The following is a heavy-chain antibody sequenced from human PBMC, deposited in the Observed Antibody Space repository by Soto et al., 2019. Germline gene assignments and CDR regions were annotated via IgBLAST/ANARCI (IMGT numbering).Heavy chain of an antibody. Sequence: EVQLVESGGGLVQPGGSLRLSCVASGITFSRYRMSWVRQAPGKGLEWVANIKQDGSEKHYVDSVNGRFTISRDNAKNSLYLERKSLRDEDTAMYYCARDGDPPFRGGWPWFDPWGQGTLVNVSS. D-gene: IGHD6-19*01. J-gene: IGHJ5*02. V-gene: IGHV3-7*01. CDR1: GITFSRYR. CDR2: IKQDGSEK. CDR3: ARDGDPPFRGGWPWFDP.